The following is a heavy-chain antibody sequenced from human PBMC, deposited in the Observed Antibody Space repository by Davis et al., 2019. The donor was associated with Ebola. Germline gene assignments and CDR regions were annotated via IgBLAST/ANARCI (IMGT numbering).Heavy chain of an antibody. CDR3: GRDGYTYGSGDYYYGMDA. CDR1: GYSFTSYY. D-gene: IGHD5-18*01. V-gene: IGHV1-46*01. J-gene: IGHJ6*02. Sequence: ASVKVSCKASGYSFTSYYIHWVRQSPGQGLEWLGIINPSGCSTSYAQKFQGRVTMTRDTSTSTVYMEMSSLRFEDTAVYYCGRDGYTYGSGDYYYGMDAWGQGTTVTVSS. CDR2: INPSGCST.